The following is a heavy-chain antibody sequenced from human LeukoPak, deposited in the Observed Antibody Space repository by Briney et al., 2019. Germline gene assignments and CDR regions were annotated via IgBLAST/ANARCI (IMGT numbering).Heavy chain of an antibody. CDR2: ISGSSGST. Sequence: GSLRLSCAASGFTFSTYATTWVRQAPGRGLEWVSTISGSSGSTDYADSVKGRFTVSRDNSRNTLYLQMHSVRVDDTAVYYCAKGLSATSMGIDYWGQGTLVTVSS. J-gene: IGHJ4*02. CDR1: GFTFSTYA. V-gene: IGHV3-23*01. CDR3: AKGLSATSMGIDY. D-gene: IGHD4-17*01.